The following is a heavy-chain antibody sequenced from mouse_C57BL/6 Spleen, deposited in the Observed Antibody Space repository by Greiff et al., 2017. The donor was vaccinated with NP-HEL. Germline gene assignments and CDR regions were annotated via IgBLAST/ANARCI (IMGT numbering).Heavy chain of an antibody. CDR1: GYTFTDYN. CDR3: ARKRGTSGYFDY. Sequence: EVQLQQSGPELVKPGASVKKSCKASGYTFTDYNMHWVKQSHGKSLEWIGYINPNNGGTSYNQKFKGKATLTVNKSSSTAYMELRSLTSEDSAVYYCARKRGTSGYFDYWGQGTTLTVSS. D-gene: IGHD3-3*01. V-gene: IGHV1-22*01. J-gene: IGHJ2*01. CDR2: INPNNGGT.